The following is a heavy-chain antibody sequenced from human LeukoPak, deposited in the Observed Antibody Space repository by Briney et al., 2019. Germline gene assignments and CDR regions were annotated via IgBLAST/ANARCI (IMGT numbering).Heavy chain of an antibody. V-gene: IGHV1-18*01. CDR3: ARDVSRRDRRDSNSFFFYDYFMDV. CDR1: GYTFNSFG. CDR2: ISADNGDT. J-gene: IGHJ6*03. Sequence: ASVKLSCKASGYTFNSFGISWVRQAPGQGLEWMGWISADNGDTSNAQKVKGRMTMTTDTSTTTAFMELRSLRLDDTAVYYCARDVSRRDRRDSNSFFFYDYFMDVWGKGTTVTVSS. D-gene: IGHD4-23*01.